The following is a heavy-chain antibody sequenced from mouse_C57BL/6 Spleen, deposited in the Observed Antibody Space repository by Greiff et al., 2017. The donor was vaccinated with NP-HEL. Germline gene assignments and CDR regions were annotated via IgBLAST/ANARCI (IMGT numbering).Heavy chain of an antibody. D-gene: IGHD2-9*01. J-gene: IGHJ2*01. CDR2: IDPEDGAT. V-gene: IGHV14-1*01. CDR1: GFNIKDYY. Sequence: EVQLQQSGAELVRPGASVKLSCTASGFNIKDYYMHWVKQRPEQGLEWIGRIDPEDGATEYAPKFQGKATMTADTSSNTAYLQLSSLTSEDTAVYYCTRTYYGSDDVAYWGQGTTLTVSS. CDR3: TRTYYGSDDVAY.